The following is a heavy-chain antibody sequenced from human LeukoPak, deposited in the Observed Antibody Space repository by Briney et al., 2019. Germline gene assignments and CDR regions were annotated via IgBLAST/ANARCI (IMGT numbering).Heavy chain of an antibody. CDR2: ILSVGSP. J-gene: IGHJ6*02. CDR3: ARDLRSSIAARGALGNGMDV. V-gene: IGHV3-66*01. D-gene: IGHD6-6*01. Sequence: GGSLRLSWAASGFTVIINYMSWVRQAPGRGLGWVSFILSVGSPYSADSVKGRFTISRDNSKNTLYLQMNSLRAEDTAVYYCARDLRSSIAARGALGNGMDVWGQGTTVTVSS. CDR1: GFTVIINY.